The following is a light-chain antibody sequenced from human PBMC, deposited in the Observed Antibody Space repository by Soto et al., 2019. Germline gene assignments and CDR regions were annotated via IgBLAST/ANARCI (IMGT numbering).Light chain of an antibody. CDR1: QSIRSNH. V-gene: IGKV3-20*01. J-gene: IGKJ3*01. CDR2: GAS. Sequence: EIVLTQSPGTLSLSPGERATLSCRASQSIRSNHLAWYQQKPGQAPRLLIYGASTRATDFPDRFSGSGSGTDFTLTISTLEAEDFAVYYCQQYGSPPFTFGPGTKVDIK. CDR3: QQYGSPPFT.